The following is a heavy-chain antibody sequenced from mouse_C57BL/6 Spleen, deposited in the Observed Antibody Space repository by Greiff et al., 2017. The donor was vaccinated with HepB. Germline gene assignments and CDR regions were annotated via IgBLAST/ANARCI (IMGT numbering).Heavy chain of an antibody. J-gene: IGHJ3*01. CDR3: ARGYDYDGPWFAY. CDR1: GYSITSGYY. Sequence: DVKLQESGPGLVKPSQSLSLTCSVTGYSITSGYYRNWIRQFPGNKLEWMGYISYDGSNNYNPSLKNRISITRDTSKNQFFLKLNSVTTEDTATYYCARGYDYDGPWFAYWGQGTLVTVSA. D-gene: IGHD2-4*01. CDR2: ISYDGSN. V-gene: IGHV3-6*01.